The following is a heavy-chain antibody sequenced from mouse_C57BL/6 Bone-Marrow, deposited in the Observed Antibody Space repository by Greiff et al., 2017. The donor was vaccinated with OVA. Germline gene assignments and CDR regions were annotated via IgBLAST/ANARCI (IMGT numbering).Heavy chain of an antibody. J-gene: IGHJ3*01. Sequence: QVTLKESGPGILQPSQTLSLTCSFSGFSLSTFGMGVGWIRQPSGKGLEWLAHIWWDDDKYYHPALKSWLTFSKDTYKNQVFLKIANLDTADTATYYCARIAYSTYYSTSFAYWGQGTLVTVSA. V-gene: IGHV8-8*01. CDR2: IWWDDDK. CDR3: ARIAYSTYYSTSFAY. D-gene: IGHD2-5*01. CDR1: GFSLSTFGMG.